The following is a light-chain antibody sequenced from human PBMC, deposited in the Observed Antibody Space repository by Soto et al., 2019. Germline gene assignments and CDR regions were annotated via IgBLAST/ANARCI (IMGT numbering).Light chain of an antibody. CDR2: GAS. V-gene: IGKV3-20*01. CDR1: QSVTSNY. CDR3: QHYGRSPIT. J-gene: IGKJ5*01. Sequence: EIVLTQSPGTLSLSPWERATLSASASQSVTSNYLAWYQQRPGQAPRLLIYGASSRATGIPDRFSGSGSATDFTLTISRLEPEDFALYYCQHYGRSPITFGQGTRLEIK.